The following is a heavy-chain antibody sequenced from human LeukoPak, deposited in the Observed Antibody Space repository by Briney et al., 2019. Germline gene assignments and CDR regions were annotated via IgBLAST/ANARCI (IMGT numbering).Heavy chain of an antibody. CDR3: ARDMNLGYCSGGSCYSFDY. Sequence: ASVKVSCKASGYTFTSYYMHWARQAPGQGLEWMGIINPSGGSTSYAQKFQGRVTMTRDTSTSTVYMELSSLRSEDTAVYYCARDMNLGYCSGGSCYSFDYWGQGTLVTVSS. CDR2: INPSGGST. D-gene: IGHD2-15*01. V-gene: IGHV1-46*01. CDR1: GYTFTSYY. J-gene: IGHJ4*02.